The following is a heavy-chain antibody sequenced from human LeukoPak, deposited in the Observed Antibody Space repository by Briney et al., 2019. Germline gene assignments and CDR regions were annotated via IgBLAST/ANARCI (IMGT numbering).Heavy chain of an antibody. D-gene: IGHD6-6*01. CDR2: IIPIFGTA. CDR3: ARAHKLAARPFHLGY. CDR1: GGTFSSYA. J-gene: IGHJ4*02. Sequence: GASVKVSCKASGGTFSSYAISWVRQAPGQGLEWMGGIIPIFGTANYAQKFQGRVTITADKSTSTAYMELSSLRSEDTAVYYCARAHKLAARPFHLGYWGQGTLVTVSS. V-gene: IGHV1-69*06.